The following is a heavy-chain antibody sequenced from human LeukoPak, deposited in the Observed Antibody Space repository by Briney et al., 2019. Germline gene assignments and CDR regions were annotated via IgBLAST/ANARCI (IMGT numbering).Heavy chain of an antibody. J-gene: IGHJ4*02. CDR2: INPNSGGT. V-gene: IGHV1-2*02. CDR1: GYTFTGYY. Sequence: ASVKVSCKASGYTFTGYYMHWVRQAPGQGLEWMGWINPNSGGTNYAQKFQGRVTMTRDTSISTAYMELSRLRSDDTAVYYYARAFYDILTGYATPIGYWGQGTLVTVSS. D-gene: IGHD3-9*01. CDR3: ARAFYDILTGYATPIGY.